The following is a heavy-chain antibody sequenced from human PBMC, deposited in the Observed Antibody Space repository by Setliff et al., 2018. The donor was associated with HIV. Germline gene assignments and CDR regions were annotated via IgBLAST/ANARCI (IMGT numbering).Heavy chain of an antibody. CDR1: GGSLSRSS. D-gene: IGHD6-19*01. CDR2: KYVNGGG. J-gene: IGHJ4*01. CDR3: AAQVPFGQSSEWYWGYFDY. V-gene: IGHV4-4*09. Sequence: PSETLSLTCTVSGGSLSRSSWSWIRQPPGKALEWIGYKYVNGGGNVNPSLKSRVTISEDPSKNQVSLRLTSVSVADTAVYFCAAQVPFGQSSEWYWGYFDYWG.